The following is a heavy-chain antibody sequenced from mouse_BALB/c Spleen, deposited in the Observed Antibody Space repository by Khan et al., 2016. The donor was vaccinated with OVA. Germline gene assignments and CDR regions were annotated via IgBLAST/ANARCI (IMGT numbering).Heavy chain of an antibody. CDR2: ISYSGNT. Sequence: EVKLLESGPGLVKPSQSLTLTCTVTGYSITSEYTWNWIRQSPGNQLEWMGFISYSGNTSYNPTFKSRISITRDTSKNQFFLQLNSVTSEDTATYYCARKDYNDYDPFAYWGQGTLVTVSA. D-gene: IGHD2-4*01. V-gene: IGHV3-2*02. CDR3: ARKDYNDYDPFAY. CDR1: GYSITSEYT. J-gene: IGHJ3*01.